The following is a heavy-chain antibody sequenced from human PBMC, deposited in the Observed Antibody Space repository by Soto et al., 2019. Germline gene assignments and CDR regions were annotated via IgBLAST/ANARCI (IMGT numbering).Heavy chain of an antibody. J-gene: IGHJ4*02. D-gene: IGHD3-10*01. CDR1: GGTFSSYA. Sequence: SVKVSCKASGGTFSSYAISWVRQAPGQGLEWMGGIIPIFGTANYAQKFQGRVTITADESTSTAYMELSSLRSEDTAVYYCARTPYYYGSGSYQNPDYWGQGTLVTVSS. CDR3: ARTPYYYGSGSYQNPDY. CDR2: IIPIFGTA. V-gene: IGHV1-69*13.